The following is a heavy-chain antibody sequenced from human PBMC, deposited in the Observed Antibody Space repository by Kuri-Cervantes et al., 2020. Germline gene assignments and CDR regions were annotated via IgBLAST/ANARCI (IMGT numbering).Heavy chain of an antibody. Sequence: GESLKISCAASGFTFSSYGMHWVRRAPGKGLEWVAVIWYDGSNKYYADSVKGRFTISRDNSKNTLYLQMNSLRAEDTAVYYCARDSYGSGSYPRDWGQGTLVTVSS. D-gene: IGHD3-10*01. CDR1: GFTFSSYG. V-gene: IGHV3-33*01. CDR3: ARDSYGSGSYPRD. CDR2: IWYDGSNK. J-gene: IGHJ4*02.